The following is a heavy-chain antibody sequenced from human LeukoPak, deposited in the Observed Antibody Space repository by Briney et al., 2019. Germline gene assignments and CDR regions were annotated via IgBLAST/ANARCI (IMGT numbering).Heavy chain of an antibody. CDR3: ARTNILTGYRPFYFDY. CDR2: INPNSGGT. J-gene: IGHJ4*02. V-gene: IGHV1-2*02. CDR1: GYTFTGYY. D-gene: IGHD3-9*01. Sequence: ASVKVSCKASGYTFTGYYMHWVRQAPGQGLEWMGWINPNSGGTNYAQKFQSRVTMTRDTSISTAYMELSRLRSDDTAVYYCARTNILTGYRPFYFDYWGQGTLVTVSS.